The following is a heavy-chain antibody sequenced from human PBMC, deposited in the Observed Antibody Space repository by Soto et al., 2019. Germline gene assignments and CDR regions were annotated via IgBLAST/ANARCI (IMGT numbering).Heavy chain of an antibody. V-gene: IGHV1-69*13. D-gene: IGHD4-17*01. CDR2: IIPIFGTA. CDR3: ARDKFSRVYGDYAPAAYLQH. J-gene: IGHJ1*01. Sequence: ASVKVSCKASGGTFSSYAISWVRQAPGQGLEWMGGIIPIFGTANYAQKFQGRVTITADESTSTAYMELSSLRSEDTAVYYCARDKFSRVYGDYAPAAYLQHWGQGTLVTVYS. CDR1: GGTFSSYA.